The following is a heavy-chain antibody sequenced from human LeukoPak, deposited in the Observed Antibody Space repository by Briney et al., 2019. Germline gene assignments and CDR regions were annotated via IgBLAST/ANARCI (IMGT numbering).Heavy chain of an antibody. CDR1: GYTFTSYG. Sequence: SVKLSCKASGYTFTSYGISWVRQAPGQGLEWMGGIIPLFGTPDYAQKFQDRLTITADKSTSTAYMELSSLRSEDTAVYYCASATLRCSGGSCYEMDVWGKGTTVTVSS. CDR3: ASATLRCSGGSCYEMDV. J-gene: IGHJ6*04. CDR2: IIPLFGTP. V-gene: IGHV1-69*06. D-gene: IGHD2-15*01.